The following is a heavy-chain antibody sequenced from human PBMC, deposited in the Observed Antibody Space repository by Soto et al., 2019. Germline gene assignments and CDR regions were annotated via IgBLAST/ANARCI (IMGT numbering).Heavy chain of an antibody. V-gene: IGHV2-70*01. Sequence: SGPTLVNPTQTLTLTCAFSGFSLNTTGWCESWIRQPPGKALEWLALIDWDADKYYSTSLKTRLTISKDTSKNQVVLTMTNMDPVDTATYYCARSREYSGYDVVYWSQGTLGTVSS. J-gene: IGHJ4*02. CDR3: ARSREYSGYDVVY. CDR1: GFSLNTTGWC. CDR2: IDWDADK. D-gene: IGHD5-12*01.